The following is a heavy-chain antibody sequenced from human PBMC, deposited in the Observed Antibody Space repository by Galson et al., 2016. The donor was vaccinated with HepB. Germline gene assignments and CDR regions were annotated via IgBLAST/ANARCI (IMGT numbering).Heavy chain of an antibody. J-gene: IGHJ6*03. Sequence: SLRLSCAASGFTFASYWMHWVRQVPGKGLVWVSRINNDGKSTIYADSVKGRFSVSRDNAKNTLYLQMNSLRAEDTAVYYCARDVAGHYDFHYYYYVDVWGKGTTVTVSS. CDR2: INNDGKST. D-gene: IGHD3-3*01. CDR3: ARDVAGHYDFHYYYYVDV. V-gene: IGHV3-74*01. CDR1: GFTFASYW.